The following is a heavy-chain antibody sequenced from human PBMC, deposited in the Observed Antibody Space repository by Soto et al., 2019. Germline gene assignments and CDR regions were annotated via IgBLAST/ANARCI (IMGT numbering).Heavy chain of an antibody. CDR2: IIPIFGTA. Sequence: SVKVSCKASGGTFSSYAISWVRQAPGQGLEWMGGIIPIFGTANYAQKFQGRVKITADESTSTAYMELSSLRSEDTAVYYCARGGPYSSTGDWFDPWGQGTLVTVSS. V-gene: IGHV1-69*13. CDR3: ARGGPYSSTGDWFDP. J-gene: IGHJ5*02. CDR1: GGTFSSYA. D-gene: IGHD6-13*01.